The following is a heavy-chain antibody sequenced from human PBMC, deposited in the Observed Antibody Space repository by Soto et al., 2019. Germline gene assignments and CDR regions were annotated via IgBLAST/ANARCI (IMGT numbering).Heavy chain of an antibody. D-gene: IGHD6-13*01. Sequence: GGSLRLSCAASGFTFSSYWMSWVRQAPGKGLEWVSGIKDSGSGTFYTDSVKGRFTISRDNSKNTLYLQMNSLRVEDTAVYYCVKEAAAAGTPYFGYWGQGTLVTVS. J-gene: IGHJ4*02. CDR1: GFTFSSYW. CDR3: VKEAAAAGTPYFGY. CDR2: IKDSGSGT. V-gene: IGHV3-23*01.